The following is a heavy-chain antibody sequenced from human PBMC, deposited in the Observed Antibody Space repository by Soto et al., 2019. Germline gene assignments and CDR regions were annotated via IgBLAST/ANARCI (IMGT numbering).Heavy chain of an antibody. D-gene: IGHD5-18*01. CDR1: GYTFTGYD. Sequence: ASVKVSWTASGYTFTGYDIHGVLQSPGQRREGMGCINPNRGGTKFAQQSQVRVNMTSDTPISLAYMELSRLRSDDTAVYYCARGYRSDGYRYGPDYWGQGTLVTVSS. J-gene: IGHJ4*02. CDR2: INPNRGGT. V-gene: IGHV1-2*02. CDR3: ARGYRSDGYRYGPDY.